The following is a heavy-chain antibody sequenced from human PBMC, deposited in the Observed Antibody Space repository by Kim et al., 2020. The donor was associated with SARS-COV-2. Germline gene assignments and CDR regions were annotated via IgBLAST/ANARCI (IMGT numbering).Heavy chain of an antibody. CDR3: ARDMARWTDFGVVIYYFDY. Sequence: ASVKVSCKASGYTFTSYYMHWVRQAPGQGLEWMGIINPSGGSTSYAQKFQGRVTMTRDTSTSTVYMELSSLRSEDTAVYYCARDMARWTDFGVVIYYFDYWGQGTLVTVSS. D-gene: IGHD3-3*01. V-gene: IGHV1-46*01. CDR2: INPSGGST. J-gene: IGHJ4*02. CDR1: GYTFTSYY.